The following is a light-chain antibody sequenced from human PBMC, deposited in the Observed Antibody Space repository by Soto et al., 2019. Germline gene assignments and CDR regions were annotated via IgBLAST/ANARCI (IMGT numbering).Light chain of an antibody. Sequence: VLTQSPATLSLSPGVSATLSRRASQSIRSYLAWYQQKGGQAPRLLIYDAATRVTGIPDRFSGSGSGTDFNLTISSLEPEDFAFYYCQQRTTWPLTFGQGTRLEIK. J-gene: IGKJ5*01. CDR2: DAA. CDR1: QSIRSY. CDR3: QQRTTWPLT. V-gene: IGKV3-11*01.